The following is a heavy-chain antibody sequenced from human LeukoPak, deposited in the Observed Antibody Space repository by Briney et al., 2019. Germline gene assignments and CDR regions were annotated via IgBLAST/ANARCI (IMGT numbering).Heavy chain of an antibody. D-gene: IGHD2-15*01. Sequence: GGSLRLSCAASGFTFSHFWMSWVRKAPGKGLEWVAYIKKTGSETYYVDSVKGRFTITRDNAKNSLYLQMNSLRAEDTAVYYCAREGQDLDHWGQGTLVSVST. CDR1: GFTFSHFW. CDR2: IKKTGSET. J-gene: IGHJ4*02. CDR3: AREGQDLDH. V-gene: IGHV3-7*01.